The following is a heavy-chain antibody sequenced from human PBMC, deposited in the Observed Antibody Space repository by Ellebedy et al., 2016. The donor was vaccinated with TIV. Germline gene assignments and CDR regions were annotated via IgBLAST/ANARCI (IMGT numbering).Heavy chain of an antibody. V-gene: IGHV3-48*02. CDR3: ERVVAGLVGGDY. D-gene: IGHD6-19*01. Sequence: GESLKISCAASGFTFSTYPMMWVRQAPGKGLEWVSYITSVSSATRYADSVKGRFTLSRDNAKNSLYLQMNSLRDEDTAVYYCERVVAGLVGGDYWGQGTLVTVSS. J-gene: IGHJ4*02. CDR1: GFTFSTYP. CDR2: ITSVSSAT.